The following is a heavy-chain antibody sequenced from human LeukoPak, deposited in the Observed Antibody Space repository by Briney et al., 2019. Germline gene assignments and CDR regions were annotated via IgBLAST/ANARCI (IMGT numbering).Heavy chain of an antibody. Sequence: GRSLRLSCAASGFTFSSYGMHWVRQAPGKGLEWVAVIWYDGSNKHYADSVKGRFTISRDNSKNTLYLQMNSLRAEDTAVYYCARDREQWLVMDFDYWGQGTLVTVSS. D-gene: IGHD6-19*01. CDR1: GFTFSSYG. V-gene: IGHV3-33*01. CDR2: IWYDGSNK. CDR3: ARDREQWLVMDFDY. J-gene: IGHJ4*02.